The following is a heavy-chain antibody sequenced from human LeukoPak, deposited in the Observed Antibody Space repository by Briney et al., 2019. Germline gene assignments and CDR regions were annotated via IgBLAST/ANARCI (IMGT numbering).Heavy chain of an antibody. V-gene: IGHV4-61*02. J-gene: IGHJ4*02. CDR1: GGSISSGGYY. CDR3: ARRPPDGALFYY. Sequence: PSETLSLTCTVSGGSISSGGYYWTWIRQPAGKGLEWIGRIYTSGSTNYNASLKSRVTISVDTSKNQFSLKLSSVTAADTAVYYCARRPPDGALFYYWGQGTLVTVSS. CDR2: IYTSGST.